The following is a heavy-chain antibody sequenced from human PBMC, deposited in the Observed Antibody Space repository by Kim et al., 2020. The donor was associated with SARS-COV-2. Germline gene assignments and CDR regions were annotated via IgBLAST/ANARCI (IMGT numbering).Heavy chain of an antibody. J-gene: IGHJ4*02. CDR3: ARDWSDSSGQRAFDY. CDR1: GGTFSSYA. D-gene: IGHD3-22*01. CDR2: IIPIFGTA. Sequence: SVKVSCKASGGTFSSYAISWVRQAPGQGLEWMGGIIPIFGTANYAQKFQGRVTITADESTSTAYMELSSLRSEDTAVYYCARDWSDSSGQRAFDYWGQGTLVTVSS. V-gene: IGHV1-69*13.